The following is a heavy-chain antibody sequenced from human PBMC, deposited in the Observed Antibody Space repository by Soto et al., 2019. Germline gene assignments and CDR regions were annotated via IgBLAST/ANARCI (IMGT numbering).Heavy chain of an antibody. CDR2: IFPRLGTT. J-gene: IGHJ5*02. CDR3: AIDACCCGGDCYSLVS. D-gene: IGHD2-21*02. Sequence: QVQLVQSGAELKTPGSSVSVSCKASGGAFNNYPISWVRQAPGQGLEWMGGIFPRLGTTTYAREVQGRVTMTADESTTTVSMTLTSLRSEDTAIYYCAIDACCCGGDCYSLVSWGQGTLVTVSS. V-gene: IGHV1-69*01. CDR1: GGAFNNYP.